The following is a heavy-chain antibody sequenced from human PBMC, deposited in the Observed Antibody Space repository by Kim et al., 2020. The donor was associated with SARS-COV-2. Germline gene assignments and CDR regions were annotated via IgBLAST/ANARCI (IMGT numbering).Heavy chain of an antibody. CDR3: AKDPAVTPIYYYYGMDV. D-gene: IGHD4-4*01. J-gene: IGHJ6*02. Sequence: KGRFTISRDNSKNTLYLQMNSLRAEDTAVYYCAKDPAVTPIYYYYGMDVWGQGTTVTVSS. V-gene: IGHV3-23*01.